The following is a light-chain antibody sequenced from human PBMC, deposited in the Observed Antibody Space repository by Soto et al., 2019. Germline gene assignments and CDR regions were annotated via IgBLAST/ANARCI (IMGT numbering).Light chain of an antibody. CDR1: QSVSSNY. CDR3: QKHGSSPQT. V-gene: IGKV3-20*01. Sequence: DIVLTQSPVTLSLSPREGATLSFRASQSVSSNYLAWYKQKPGQAPRLLIYGAYSRATGIPDRFSGSGSGKDFTITIRRMETEDFEAYYCQKHGSSPQTFGHGTKVDLK. CDR2: GAY. J-gene: IGKJ1*01.